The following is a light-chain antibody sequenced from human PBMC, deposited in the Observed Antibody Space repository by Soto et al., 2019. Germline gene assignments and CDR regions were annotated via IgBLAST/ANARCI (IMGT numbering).Light chain of an antibody. CDR2: DAS. V-gene: IGKV3-11*01. Sequence: ELVLAESPTTLSLSPGERATLSCRASQSVSSYLAWYQQKPGQAPRLLIYDASNRATGIPARFSGSGSGTDFTLTIRSLEPEDFAVYYCQQRSNWPPITFGQGTRLEIK. CDR3: QQRSNWPPIT. J-gene: IGKJ5*01. CDR1: QSVSSY.